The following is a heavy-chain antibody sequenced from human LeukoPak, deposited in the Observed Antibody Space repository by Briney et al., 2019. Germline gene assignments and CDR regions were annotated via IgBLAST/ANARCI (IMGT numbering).Heavy chain of an antibody. D-gene: IGHD3-22*01. CDR1: GGTFSSYA. J-gene: IGHJ4*02. CDR2: IIPIFGTA. CDR3: ARWGDSSGYYYEGDYFDY. Sequence: SVKVSCKASGGTFSSYAISWVRQAPGQGLEWMGGIIPIFGTANYAQKFQGRVTITTDESTSTAYMELSSLRSEDTAVYYCARWGDSSGYYYEGDYFDYWGQGTLVTVSS. V-gene: IGHV1-69*05.